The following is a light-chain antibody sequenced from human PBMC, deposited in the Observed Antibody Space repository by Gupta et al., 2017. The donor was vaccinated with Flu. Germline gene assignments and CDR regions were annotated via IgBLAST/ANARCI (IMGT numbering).Light chain of an antibody. V-gene: IGKV2-28*01. CDR2: WGS. Sequence: GEPTTICSTSRHVLQRTNRKNYLDWYQQKPGQSPELLVYWGSTRDSGVPDRFSGSGSGTDFTLKISRVEAEDVGVYYCKQYLQTPHTFGPGTKVEIK. CDR3: KQYLQTPHT. CDR1: HVLQRTNRKNY. J-gene: IGKJ3*01.